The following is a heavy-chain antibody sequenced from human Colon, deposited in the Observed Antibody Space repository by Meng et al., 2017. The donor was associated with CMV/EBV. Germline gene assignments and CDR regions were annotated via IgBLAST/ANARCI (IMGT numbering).Heavy chain of an antibody. CDR3: SRLQDIVVTVAADY. CDR1: GFTFSDSA. V-gene: IGHV3-73*01. Sequence: GGSLRLSCAASGFTFSDSAIHWVRQASGKGLEWIGRIGSKANNHATAYIASVMGRFTVSRDDSKNTAYLEMNNLRTEDTAIYFCSRLQDIVVTVAADYWGQGTLVTVSS. D-gene: IGHD2-15*01. CDR2: IGSKANNHAT. J-gene: IGHJ4*02.